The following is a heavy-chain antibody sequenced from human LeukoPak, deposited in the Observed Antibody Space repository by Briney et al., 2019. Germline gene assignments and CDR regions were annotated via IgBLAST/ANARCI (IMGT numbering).Heavy chain of an antibody. CDR2: MTGPADTT. CDR3: AKGAEIDH. J-gene: IGHJ4*02. CDR1: GFNFNNFA. Sequence: PGGSLTLSCAASGFNFNNFAMSWVRQAPRKGLEWLSAMTGPADTTYYAESVKGRFTISRDYSKSMVFLQMNSLRVEDTAIYYCAKGAEIDHWGQGTLVTVSS. V-gene: IGHV3-23*01.